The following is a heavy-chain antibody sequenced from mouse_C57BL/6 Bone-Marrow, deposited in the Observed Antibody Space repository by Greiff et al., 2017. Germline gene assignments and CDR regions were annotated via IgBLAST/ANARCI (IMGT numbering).Heavy chain of an antibody. J-gene: IGHJ2*01. V-gene: IGHV1-74*01. CDR3: AYGSSSYYFDY. CDR2: IHPSDSDT. CDR1: GYTFTSYW. Sequence: VKLQQPGAELVKPGASVKVSCKASGYTFTSYWMHWVKQRPGQGLEWIGRIHPSDSDTNYNQKFKGKATLTVDKSSSTAYMQLSSLTSEDSAVYYCAYGSSSYYFDYWGQGTTLTVSS. D-gene: IGHD1-1*01.